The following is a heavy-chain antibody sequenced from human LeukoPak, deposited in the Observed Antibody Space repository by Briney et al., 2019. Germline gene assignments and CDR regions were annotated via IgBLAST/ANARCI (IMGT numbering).Heavy chain of an antibody. CDR1: GGSISSSSYY. D-gene: IGHD5-24*01. CDR2: IYYSGCT. Sequence: SETLSLTCTVSGGSISSSSYYWGWIRQPPGKGLEWIGSIYYSGCTYYNPSLKSRVTISVDTSKNQFSLKLSSVTAADTAVYYCARPDGYPYYWGQGTLVTVSS. CDR3: ARPDGYPYY. V-gene: IGHV4-39*07. J-gene: IGHJ4*02.